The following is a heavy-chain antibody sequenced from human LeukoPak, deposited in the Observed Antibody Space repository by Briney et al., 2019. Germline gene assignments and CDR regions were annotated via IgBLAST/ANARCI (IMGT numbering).Heavy chain of an antibody. CDR1: GFTFSSYA. D-gene: IGHD3-3*01. CDR3: ARDRFLEYLSSFDY. Sequence: GRSLRLSCAASGFTFSSYAMHWVRQAPGKGLEWLAVISYDGSNKYYADSVKGRFTISRDNSKNTLYLQMNSLKAEDTAVYYCARDRFLEYLSSFDYWGQGTLVTVSS. CDR2: ISYDGSNK. J-gene: IGHJ4*02. V-gene: IGHV3-30*01.